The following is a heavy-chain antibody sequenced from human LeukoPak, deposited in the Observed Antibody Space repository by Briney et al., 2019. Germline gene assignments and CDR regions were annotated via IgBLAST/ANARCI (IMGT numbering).Heavy chain of an antibody. CDR2: ISYDGSNK. Sequence: RSPGLSCAASGFTFRNYGVHWVRQAPGKGLDWVAVISYDGSNKYYADSVKRRFTISRDNSKNTLYLQMNSLRAEDTAVYYCAKVRYFGPSAFDIWGQGTLVTVSS. V-gene: IGHV3-30*18. CDR3: AKVRYFGPSAFDI. D-gene: IGHD3-9*01. J-gene: IGHJ3*02. CDR1: GFTFRNYG.